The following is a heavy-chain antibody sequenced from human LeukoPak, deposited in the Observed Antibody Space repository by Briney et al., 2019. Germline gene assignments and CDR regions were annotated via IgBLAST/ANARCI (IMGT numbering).Heavy chain of an antibody. CDR2: IYYSGST. CDR3: ARGPLVRQYFQH. V-gene: IGHV4-31*03. Sequence: SQTLSLTCTVSGGSISSGGYYWSWIRQHPGKGLEWIGYIYYSGSTYYNPSLKSRVTISVDTSKNQFSLKLSSVTAADTAVYYCARGPLVRQYFQHWGQGTLVTVSS. D-gene: IGHD4-17*01. CDR1: GGSISSGGYY. J-gene: IGHJ1*01.